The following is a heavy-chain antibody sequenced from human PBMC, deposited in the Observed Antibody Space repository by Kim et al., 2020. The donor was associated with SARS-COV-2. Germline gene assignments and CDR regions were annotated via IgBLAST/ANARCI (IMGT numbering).Heavy chain of an antibody. Sequence: SETLSLTCAVYGGSFSGYYWSWIRQPPGKGLEWIGEINHSGSTNYNPSLKSRVTISVDTSKNQFSLKLSSVTAADTAVYYCARGRRGYSYGNHDYWGQGTLVTVSS. J-gene: IGHJ4*02. D-gene: IGHD5-18*01. V-gene: IGHV4-34*01. CDR3: ARGRRGYSYGNHDY. CDR2: INHSGST. CDR1: GGSFSGYY.